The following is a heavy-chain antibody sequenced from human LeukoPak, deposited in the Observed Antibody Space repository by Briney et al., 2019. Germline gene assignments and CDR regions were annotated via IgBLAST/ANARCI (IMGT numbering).Heavy chain of an antibody. V-gene: IGHV5-51*01. CDR2: IYPGDSDT. CDR3: ARLYDSSGYYLGYFDY. D-gene: IGHD3-22*01. Sequence: GESLKISCQGSGSRFTSYWIGWVRQLPGKGLEWMGIIYPGDSDTRYSPSFQGQVTISADKSISTAYLQWSSLKASDTAMYYCARLYDSSGYYLGYFDYWGQGTLVTVSS. CDR1: GSRFTSYW. J-gene: IGHJ4*02.